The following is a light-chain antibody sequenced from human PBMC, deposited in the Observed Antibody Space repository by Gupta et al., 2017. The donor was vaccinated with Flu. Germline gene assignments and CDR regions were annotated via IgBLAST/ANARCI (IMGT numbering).Light chain of an antibody. V-gene: IGLV1-40*01. CDR3: QSFDNTLTSWGI. J-gene: IGLJ2*01. Sequence: TISCAGTSSNIVAFSNVHWYQQLPGTAPILIISDNDYRPSGVPDRFSGSKSGTSASLVITGLQPEDEAYYYCQSFDNTLTSWGIFGGGTKVTVL. CDR2: DND. CDR1: SSNIVAFSN.